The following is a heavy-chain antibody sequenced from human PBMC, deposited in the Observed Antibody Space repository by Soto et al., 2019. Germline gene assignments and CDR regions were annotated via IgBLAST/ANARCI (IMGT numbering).Heavy chain of an antibody. CDR1: GFTFSSYA. CDR2: ISGSDWVSAISANGGST. D-gene: IGHD5-12*01. Sequence: EVQLLEAGGGLVQPGGSLRLSCAASGFTFSSYAMSWVRQAPGKGLVWVSGISGSDWVSAISANGGSTNYAVSVKGRFSISRNNSKNTLYLQMNRLRAEDTAVYYCAKGIVATQNNTFDYWGQGTLGTVSA. J-gene: IGHJ4*02. V-gene: IGHV3-23*01. CDR3: AKGIVATQNNTFDY.